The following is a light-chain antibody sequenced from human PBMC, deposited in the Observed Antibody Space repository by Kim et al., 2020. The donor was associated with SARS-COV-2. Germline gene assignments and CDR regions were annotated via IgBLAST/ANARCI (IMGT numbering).Light chain of an antibody. J-gene: IGKJ2*01. V-gene: IGKV2-30*01. CDR1: QSLIYSDGNIY. CDR3: LHATHGPMHT. CDR2: KVF. Sequence: DLVMTQSPLSLPVTLGQPASISCRSSQSLIYSDGNIYLNWFQQRPGLSPRRLIYKVFKRDSGVPDRFSGSGSGTDFTLRISRVEAVDVGVYYCLHATHGPMHTFGQGTKLEI.